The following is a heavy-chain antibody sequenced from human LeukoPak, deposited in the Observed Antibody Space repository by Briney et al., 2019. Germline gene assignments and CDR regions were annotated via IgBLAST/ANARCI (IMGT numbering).Heavy chain of an antibody. CDR1: GYTFTSYY. CDR3: ARDRRVTMVRGVIPPPFDY. CDR2: ISPSGGST. V-gene: IGHV1-46*01. J-gene: IGHJ4*02. Sequence: ASVKVSCKASGYTFTSYYMHWVRQAPGQGLEWMGIISPSGGSTSYAQKFQGRVTMTRDTSTSTVYMELSSLRSEDTAVYYCARDRRVTMVRGVIPPPFDYWGQGTLVTVSS. D-gene: IGHD3-10*01.